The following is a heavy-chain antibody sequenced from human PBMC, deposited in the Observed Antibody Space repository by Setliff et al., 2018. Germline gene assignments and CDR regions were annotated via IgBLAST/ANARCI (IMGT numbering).Heavy chain of an antibody. CDR1: GGSISSGGYY. J-gene: IGHJ6*02. D-gene: IGHD2-2*02. CDR2: INHSGST. V-gene: IGHV4-61*08. Sequence: SETLSLTCTVSGGSISSGGYYWSWIRQPPGKGLEWIGEINHSGSTNYNPSLKSRVTTSVDTSKNQFSLKLSSVTAADTAVYYCARDRQYCSSPTCYSSYFYYYGMDVWGQGTTVTVSS. CDR3: ARDRQYCSSPTCYSSYFYYYGMDV.